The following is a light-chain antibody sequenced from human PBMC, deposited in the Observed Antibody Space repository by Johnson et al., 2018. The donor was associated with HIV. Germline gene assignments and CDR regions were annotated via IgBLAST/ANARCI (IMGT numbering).Light chain of an antibody. CDR1: NSNIGNNY. CDR3: GTWDTSLNSSDYV. CDR2: DNN. J-gene: IGLJ1*01. V-gene: IGLV1-51*01. Sequence: HSVLTQPASVSAASGQKVNISCSGSNSNIGNNYVSWYQQLPGTAPKLLIYDNNKRPSGIPDRFSGSKSGTSATLGITGLQTGDEADYYCGTWDTSLNSSDYVFGTGTNVTVL.